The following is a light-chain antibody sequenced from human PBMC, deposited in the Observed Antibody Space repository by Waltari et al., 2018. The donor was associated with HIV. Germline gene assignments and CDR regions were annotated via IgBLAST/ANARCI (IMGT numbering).Light chain of an antibody. V-gene: IGLV2-11*01. Sequence: QSALTQPRSVSGSPGQSVTISCTGTSSDVGGYNYVSCYQQHPGKAPKLMIYDVSKRPSGVPDRFSGSKSGNTASLTISGLQAEDEADYYCCSYAGSYTFYVFGTGTKVTVL. CDR2: DVS. CDR1: SSDVGGYNY. J-gene: IGLJ1*01. CDR3: CSYAGSYTFYV.